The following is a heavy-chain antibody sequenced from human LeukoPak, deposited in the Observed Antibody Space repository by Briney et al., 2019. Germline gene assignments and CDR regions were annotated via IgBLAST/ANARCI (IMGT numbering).Heavy chain of an antibody. J-gene: IGHJ4*02. D-gene: IGHD5-24*01. V-gene: IGHV1-18*01. CDR3: ARANYGMATTCFDY. CDR2: ISAYNGNT. Sequence: GASVKVSCKASGYTFTSYGISWVRQAPGQGLEWMGWISAYNGNTNYAQKLQGRVTMTTDTSTSTAYMELRSLRSDDTAVYYCARANYGMATTCFDYWGQGTLVTVSS. CDR1: GYTFTSYG.